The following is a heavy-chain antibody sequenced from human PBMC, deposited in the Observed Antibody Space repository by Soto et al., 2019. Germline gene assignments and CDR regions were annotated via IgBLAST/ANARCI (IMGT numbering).Heavy chain of an antibody. Sequence: QLVESGGALVQPGESLKLCCAASGFSFSGSAIQWVRQAPGKGLEWVGRIRTDANTYATAYAASVTGRFTISRDDSRNTAYLQMNSLKTEDTAVYFCTRRQFYYFGLDVWGQGTTVIVSS. D-gene: IGHD6-19*01. J-gene: IGHJ6*02. CDR2: IRTDANTYAT. CDR3: TRRQFYYFGLDV. V-gene: IGHV3-73*02. CDR1: GFSFSGSA.